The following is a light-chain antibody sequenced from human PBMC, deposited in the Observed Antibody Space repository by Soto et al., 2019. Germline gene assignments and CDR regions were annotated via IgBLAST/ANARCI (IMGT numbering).Light chain of an antibody. V-gene: IGKV1-27*01. CDR3: QQYDDLPIT. CDR2: AAS. Sequence: DIQMTQSPSSLSASVGDRVTITCRASQGIANYLAWYQQTPGNVPKLLIYAASTLQSGVPSRFSGSGSGTDFTFTISSLQPEDIATYYCQQYDDLPITFGPGTKVDIK. CDR1: QGIANY. J-gene: IGKJ3*01.